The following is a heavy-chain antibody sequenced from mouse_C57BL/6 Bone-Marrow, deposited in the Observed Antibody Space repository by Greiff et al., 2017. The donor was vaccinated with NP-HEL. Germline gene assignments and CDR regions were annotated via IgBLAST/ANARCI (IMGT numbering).Heavy chain of an antibody. CDR2: IYPGSGST. J-gene: IGHJ2*01. CDR3: ARSCDGYYGFGG. V-gene: IGHV1-55*01. CDR1: GYTFTSYW. D-gene: IGHD2-3*01. Sequence: QVQLQQPGAELVKPGASVKMSCKASGYTFTSYWITWVKQRPGQGLEWIGDIYPGSGSTNYNEKFKSKATLTVDTSSSTAYMQLSSLTSEDSAVYDCARSCDGYYGFGGWGQGTTLTVSS.